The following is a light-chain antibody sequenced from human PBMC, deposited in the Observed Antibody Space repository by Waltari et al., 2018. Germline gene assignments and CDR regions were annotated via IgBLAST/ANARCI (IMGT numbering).Light chain of an antibody. CDR3: QQYYRSRT. J-gene: IGKJ1*01. V-gene: IGKV4-1*01. Sequence: DIVMTQSPDSLAVSLGERATINCKSSQSVLYSSNNKNYLAWYQQKPGQHPKLRIRWASTRESGVPDRFSGSGSGTDFTLTISSLQAEDVAVYYGQQYYRSRTFGQGTRVEIK. CDR2: WAS. CDR1: QSVLYSSNNKNY.